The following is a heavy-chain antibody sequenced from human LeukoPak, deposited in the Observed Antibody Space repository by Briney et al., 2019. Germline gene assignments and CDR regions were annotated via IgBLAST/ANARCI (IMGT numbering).Heavy chain of an antibody. CDR2: MSGDGSTI. D-gene: IGHD2-2*01. CDR3: VRGTSHWYGVDY. V-gene: IGHV3-74*01. CDR1: GFTFSNSW. J-gene: IGHJ4*02. Sequence: PGGSLRLSCGASGFTFSNSWMHWVRQAPGKGLVWVSYMSGDGSTISHADSVKGRFTMSRDSARNTLHLDMNSLREEDTAVYFCVRGTSHWYGVDYWGRGTLVTVSS.